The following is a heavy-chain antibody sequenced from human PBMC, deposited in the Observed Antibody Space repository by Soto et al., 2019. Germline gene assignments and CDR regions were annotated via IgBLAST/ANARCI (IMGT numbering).Heavy chain of an antibody. CDR3: AKDIDDSSGHLPYYFDY. CDR2: ISWNSGSI. V-gene: IGHV3-9*01. J-gene: IGHJ4*02. D-gene: IGHD3-22*01. CDR1: GFTFDDYA. Sequence: EVQLVESGGGLVQPGRSLRLSCAASGFTFDDYAMHWVRQAPGKGLEWVSGISWNSGSIGYADSVKGRFTISRDNVKNSLYLQMNSLRAEDTALYYCAKDIDDSSGHLPYYFDYWGQGTLVTVSS.